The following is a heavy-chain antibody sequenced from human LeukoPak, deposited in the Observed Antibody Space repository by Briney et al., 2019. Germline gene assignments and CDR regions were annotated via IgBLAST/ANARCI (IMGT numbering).Heavy chain of an antibody. Sequence: PGGSLRLSCAASGFTFSDYCMSWIRQAPGKGLEWVAYISGRDNILYYAASVKGRFTVSRDNAKTSLSLQLNNLRAEDTAMYYCARVSSTGYGVSSGLFYWGQGTLVTVSS. D-gene: IGHD3-22*01. CDR3: ARVSSTGYGVSSGLFY. J-gene: IGHJ4*02. CDR2: ISGRDNIL. V-gene: IGHV3-11*01. CDR1: GFTFSDYC.